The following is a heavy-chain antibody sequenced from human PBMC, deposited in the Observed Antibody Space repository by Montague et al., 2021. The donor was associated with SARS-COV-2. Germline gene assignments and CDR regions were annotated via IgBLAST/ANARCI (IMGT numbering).Heavy chain of an antibody. D-gene: IGHD1-1*01. CDR2: IWYDGSKT. Sequence: SLRLSCAASGLTFNESGFHWIRQPPGKGLEWVAVIWYDGSKTYYSDSVRGRFTISRDDSKNTVSLQMNSLTADDTAMYYCVSAGSPFDYWGQGTLVSVSS. CDR3: VSAGSPFDY. J-gene: IGHJ4*02. CDR1: GLTFNESG. V-gene: IGHV3-33*01.